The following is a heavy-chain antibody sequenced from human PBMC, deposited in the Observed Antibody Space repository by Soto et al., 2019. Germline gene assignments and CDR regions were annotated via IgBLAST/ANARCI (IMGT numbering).Heavy chain of an antibody. Sequence: EVQLLESGGGLVQPGGSLRLSCAASGFTFSDYAMNWVRQAPGKGLEWVSTISGSDTSTYYVDSVKGRFTISGDDSKNSLYLQMNRLRAEDTAVSYCVKGGWDTMTTVTKGYFQRWGQDTLVTVPS. J-gene: IGHJ1*01. D-gene: IGHD4-17*01. CDR2: ISGSDTST. CDR1: GFTFSDYA. CDR3: VKGGWDTMTTVTKGYFQR. V-gene: IGHV3-23*01.